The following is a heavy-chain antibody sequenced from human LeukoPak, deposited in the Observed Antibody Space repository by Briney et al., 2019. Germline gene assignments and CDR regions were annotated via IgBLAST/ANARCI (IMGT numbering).Heavy chain of an antibody. D-gene: IGHD2-15*01. V-gene: IGHV1-2*02. CDR1: GYTFTGYY. J-gene: IGHJ4*02. Sequence: ASVKVSCKASGYTFTGYYMHWVRQAPGQGLEWMGWINPNSGGTNYAQKFQGRVTMTRDTSISTAYMELSRLRSDDTAVYYYARVRCSGGSCYTGFDYWGQGTLVTVSS. CDR2: INPNSGGT. CDR3: ARVRCSGGSCYTGFDY.